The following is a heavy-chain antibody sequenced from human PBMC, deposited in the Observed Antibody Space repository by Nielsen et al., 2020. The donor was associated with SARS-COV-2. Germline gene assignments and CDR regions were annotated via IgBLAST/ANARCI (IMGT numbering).Heavy chain of an antibody. CDR3: AKGGSGYYLESFFDY. CDR2: ISGSGGST. CDR1: GFTFSSYA. D-gene: IGHD3-22*01. Sequence: GESLKISCAASGFTFSSYAMSWVRQAPGKGLEWVSAISGSGGSTYYADSVKGRFTISRDNSKNTLYLQMNSLRAEDTAVYYCAKGGSGYYLESFFDYWGQGTLVTVSS. V-gene: IGHV3-23*01. J-gene: IGHJ4*02.